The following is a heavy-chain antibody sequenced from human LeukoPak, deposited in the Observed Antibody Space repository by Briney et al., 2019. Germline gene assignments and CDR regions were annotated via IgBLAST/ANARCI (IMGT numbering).Heavy chain of an antibody. CDR3: AKDLASIVDTSKDY. CDR2: ISYDGSNK. D-gene: IGHD5-18*01. V-gene: IGHV3-30*18. J-gene: IGHJ4*02. CDR1: GFSFSSYG. Sequence: GGSLRLSCAASGFSFSSYGIHWVRQAPGKGLEWVAVISYDGSNKYYADSVKGRFTISRDNSKNTLYLQMNSLRTKDTAVYYCAKDLASIVDTSKDYWGQGTLVTVSP.